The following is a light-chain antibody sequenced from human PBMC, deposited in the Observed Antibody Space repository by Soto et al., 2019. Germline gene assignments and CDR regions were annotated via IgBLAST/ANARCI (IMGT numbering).Light chain of an antibody. CDR3: QQSYSTPWT. J-gene: IGKJ1*01. Sequence: DIQMTQSPSSLSASVGDRVTITCRASQSISSYLNWYQQTPGKAPKLLIYAASSLQSGVPSRFSGSGSGTDFTLTISSLQPEDFANYYCQQSYSTPWTFGQGTKVEIK. V-gene: IGKV1-39*01. CDR2: AAS. CDR1: QSISSY.